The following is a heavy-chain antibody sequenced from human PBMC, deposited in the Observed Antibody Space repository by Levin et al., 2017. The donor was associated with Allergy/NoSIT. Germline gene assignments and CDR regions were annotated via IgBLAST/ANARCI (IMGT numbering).Heavy chain of an antibody. CDR1: GFTFSDYY. Sequence: PGGSLRLSCAASGFTFSDYYMSWIRQAPGKGLEWVSYISSSGSTIYYADSVKGRFTISRDNAKNSLYLQMNSLRAEDTAVYYCARDKTGYSSSWYVWGDGFDYWGQGTLVTVSS. J-gene: IGHJ4*02. V-gene: IGHV3-11*01. CDR2: ISSSGSTI. D-gene: IGHD6-13*01. CDR3: ARDKTGYSSSWYVWGDGFDY.